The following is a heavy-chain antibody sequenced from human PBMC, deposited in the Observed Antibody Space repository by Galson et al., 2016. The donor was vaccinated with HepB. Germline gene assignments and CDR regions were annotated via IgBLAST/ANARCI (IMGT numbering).Heavy chain of an antibody. CDR1: GFTFDNYT. D-gene: IGHD6-6*01. J-gene: IGHJ2*01. CDR2: VSHSSTYV. CDR3: ARSLGWYFDV. Sequence: SLRLSCAASGFTFDNYTMNWLRQAPGKGLEWVSSVSHSSTYVYYADSVEGRFTISRDNAKTSLYLEMNSLRVEDTAVFYCARSLGWYFDVWGRGPLVTVSS. V-gene: IGHV3-21*01.